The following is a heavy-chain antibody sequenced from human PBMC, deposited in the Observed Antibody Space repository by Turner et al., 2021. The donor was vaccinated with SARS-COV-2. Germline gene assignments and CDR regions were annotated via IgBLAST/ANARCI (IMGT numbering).Heavy chain of an antibody. J-gene: IGHJ5*02. CDR3: SRHASIVRGSPFDP. Sequence: VQLVESGGGLVQPGGSLRLSCAASVFTVSSNYMSWVRQAPGKGLEWIGSIYYSGSTYYNTSLKSRVTISVDTSKNQFSLKLSSVTTADTALYYCSRHASIVRGSPFDPWGQGTLVTVSS. V-gene: IGHV4-59*05. CDR1: VFTVSSNY. D-gene: IGHD3-10*02. CDR2: IYYSGST.